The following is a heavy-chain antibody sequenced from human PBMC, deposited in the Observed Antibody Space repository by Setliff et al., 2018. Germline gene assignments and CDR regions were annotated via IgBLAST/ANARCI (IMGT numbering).Heavy chain of an antibody. CDR3: AKVKKPLIRGSGFDY. V-gene: IGHV3-30*02. D-gene: IGHD2-8*01. CDR2: VRFDGSYK. J-gene: IGHJ4*02. CDR1: GFVFGTYG. Sequence: GESLKISCAASGFVFGTYGMHWGRQAPGKGLDWVASVRFDGSYKVYADSVKGRFTISRDNSENTLFLQMTSLRPEDTGIYYCAKVKKPLIRGSGFDYWGRGTLVTVSS.